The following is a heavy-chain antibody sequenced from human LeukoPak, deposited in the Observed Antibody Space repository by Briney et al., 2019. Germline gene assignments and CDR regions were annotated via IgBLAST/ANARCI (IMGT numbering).Heavy chain of an antibody. D-gene: IGHD3-22*01. CDR1: GYSFTSYW. CDR3: ARISYYYDSSGLLLLDAFDI. J-gene: IGHJ3*02. Sequence: GESLKISCKGSGYSFTSYWIGWVRQMPGKGLEWMGIIYPGDSDTRYSPSFQGQVTISADKSISTAYLQWSSLKASDTAMYYCARISYYYDSSGLLLLDAFDIWGQGTMVTVSS. CDR2: IYPGDSDT. V-gene: IGHV5-51*01.